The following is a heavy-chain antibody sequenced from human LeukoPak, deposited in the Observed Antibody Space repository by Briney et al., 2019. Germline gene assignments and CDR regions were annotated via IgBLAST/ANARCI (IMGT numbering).Heavy chain of an antibody. V-gene: IGHV4-59*08. J-gene: IGHJ4*02. CDR1: GGSISSYY. Sequence: SETLSLTCTVSGGSISSYYWNWIRQPPGKGLEWIGYMYDSGSTKYNPSLKSRVTILVDTSKNQFSLRLTSVTAADTAVYYCARHSGRDSSCPWGQGTLVTVSS. CDR2: MYDSGST. CDR3: ARHSGRDSSCP. D-gene: IGHD6-6*01.